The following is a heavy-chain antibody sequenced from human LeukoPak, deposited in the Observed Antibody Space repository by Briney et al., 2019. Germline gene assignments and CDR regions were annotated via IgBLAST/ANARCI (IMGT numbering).Heavy chain of an antibody. CDR2: IYPGDSDS. J-gene: IGHJ3*01. V-gene: IGHV5-51*01. CDR1: GYNFTSYW. Sequence: GESLKISCKGSGYNFTSYWIGWVRQMLGKGLEWMGIIYPGDSDSRLSPSLQGQVTISADKSISTAYLQWNSLKASDTAMYYCARGHHVVVATATWASDAFDLRGQGTMVIVSS. D-gene: IGHD2-21*02. CDR3: ARGHHVVVATATWASDAFDL.